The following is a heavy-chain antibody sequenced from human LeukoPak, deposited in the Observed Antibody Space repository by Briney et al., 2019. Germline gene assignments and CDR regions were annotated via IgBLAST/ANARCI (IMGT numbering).Heavy chain of an antibody. CDR1: GFTFSSYT. CDR3: ARDGLHTAHFDY. Sequence: GGSLRLSCAASGFTFSSYTMNWVRQAPGKGLEWVSTVSDSFNKHYSDSVKGRFTISRDNAGDSLYLQMNSLRDEDTAVYYCARDGLHTAHFDYWGQGTLVTVSS. CDR2: VSDSFNK. J-gene: IGHJ4*02. V-gene: IGHV3-48*02. D-gene: IGHD5-18*01.